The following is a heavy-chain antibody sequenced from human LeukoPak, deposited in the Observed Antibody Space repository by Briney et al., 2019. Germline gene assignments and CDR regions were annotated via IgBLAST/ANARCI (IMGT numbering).Heavy chain of an antibody. Sequence: QPGRSLRLSCAASGFTFDDYAMHWVRHAPGKGLEWVSVIYSGGSTYYADSVKGRFTISRDNSKNTLYLQMNSLRAEDTAVYYCARDPDYGDYVGYWGQGTLVTVTS. CDR1: GFTFDDYA. CDR3: ARDPDYGDYVGY. J-gene: IGHJ4*02. V-gene: IGHV3-66*01. CDR2: IYSGGST. D-gene: IGHD4-17*01.